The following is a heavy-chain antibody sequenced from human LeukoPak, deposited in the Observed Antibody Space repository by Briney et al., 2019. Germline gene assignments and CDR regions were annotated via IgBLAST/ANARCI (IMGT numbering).Heavy chain of an antibody. D-gene: IGHD3-10*01. CDR1: GGSIVNYN. V-gene: IGHV4-4*07. CDR2: IYSTGNS. Sequence: SETLSLTCTVSGGSIVNYNWNWIRQPAGKGLEWIGRIYSTGNSNYNPSLKSRLMMSVETSKNQVSLNISSVTAADTAVYYCARTKDHGRYSGNWF. CDR3: ARTKDHGRYSGNWF. J-gene: IGHJ5*01.